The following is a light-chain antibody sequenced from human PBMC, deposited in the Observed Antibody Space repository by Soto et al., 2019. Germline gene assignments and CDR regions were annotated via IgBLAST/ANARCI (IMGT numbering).Light chain of an antibody. CDR1: QSVSSN. V-gene: IGKV3-15*01. CDR3: QQYNTWLWT. CDR2: GAS. J-gene: IGKJ1*01. Sequence: EIVMTQSPATLSVSPGERATLSCRASQSVSSNLAWYQRKPGQAPRLLIYGASTRVTDIPARFSGSGSGTEFTLTISSLQSEDFAVYYCQQYNTWLWTFGQGTKVEI.